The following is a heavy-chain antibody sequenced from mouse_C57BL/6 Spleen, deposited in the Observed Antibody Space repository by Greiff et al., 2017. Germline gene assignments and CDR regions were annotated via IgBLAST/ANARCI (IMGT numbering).Heavy chain of an antibody. CDR1: GYSITDYN. V-gene: IGHV1-39*01. J-gene: IGHJ3*01. CDR3: AYYDNYWFAY. CDR2: INPNYGTT. Sequence: VQLQQSGPELVKPGPSVKITCKVPGYSITDYNSNWVKHSNGKSLERYGVINPNYGTTSYNQKFKGKAKLTVEQSSSTASMQLNSLTSEDSAVYYCAYYDNYWFAYWGQWTLVTVSA. D-gene: IGHD2-1*01.